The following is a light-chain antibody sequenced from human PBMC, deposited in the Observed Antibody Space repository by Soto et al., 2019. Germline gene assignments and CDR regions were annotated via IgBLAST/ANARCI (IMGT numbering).Light chain of an antibody. CDR2: EVT. J-gene: IGLJ1*01. V-gene: IGLV2-14*01. CDR3: TSFTTTNTYV. CDR1: SSDVAAYNY. Sequence: QSALTQPASVSGSPGQSITISCTGTSSDVAAYNYVSWYQQHSGKAPKLMIYEVTNRPSGVSNRFSGSKSGGTASLTISGLQAEDEADYYCTSFTTTNTYVFGSGTKVTVL.